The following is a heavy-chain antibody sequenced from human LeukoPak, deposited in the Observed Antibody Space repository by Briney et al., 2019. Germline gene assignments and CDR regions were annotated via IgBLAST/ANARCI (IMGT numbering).Heavy chain of an antibody. CDR2: IRYDESNE. CDR1: GVTFSSYG. CDR3: AKDSAVSGSYPDASDI. D-gene: IGHD1-26*01. V-gene: IGHV3-30*02. Sequence: PGGSLRLSCVASGVTFSSYGMHWVRQAPGKGLEWVAFIRYDESNEYYTDSVKGRFTLSRDNSKNTLYLQMNSLRAEDTAVYYCAKDSAVSGSYPDASDIWGQGTMVTVSS. J-gene: IGHJ3*02.